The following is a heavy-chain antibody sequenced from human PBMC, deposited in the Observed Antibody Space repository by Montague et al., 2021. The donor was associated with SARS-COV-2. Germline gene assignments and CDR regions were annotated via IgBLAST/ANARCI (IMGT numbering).Heavy chain of an antibody. D-gene: IGHD2-21*02. J-gene: IGHJ6*02. CDR1: GGSITSSAYY. CDR3: ASLGSPAYCGGDCYLRDYGMDL. V-gene: IGHV4-39*01. CDR2: IYYSGNT. Sequence: SETLSLTCTVSGGSITSSAYYWSWIRQSPGKGLEWIGTIYYSGNTYSNPSLKSRVTISMDTSKSQVSLKINSVTAADTAVYFCASLGSPAYCGGDCYLRDYGMDLWGQGTRVTVSS.